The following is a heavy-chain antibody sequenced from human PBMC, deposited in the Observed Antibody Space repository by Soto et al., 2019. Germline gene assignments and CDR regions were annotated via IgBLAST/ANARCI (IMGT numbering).Heavy chain of an antibody. CDR3: ARVIWSGHLTSDL. CDR2: ISSSSSTI. V-gene: IGHV3-48*02. J-gene: IGHJ5*02. D-gene: IGHD3-3*01. Sequence: EVQVVESGGGLVQPGGSLRLSCAASGFTFSSNSMNWVRQAPGKGLEWISYISSSSSTIYADSVKGRFTISSDNAKNSLYLQMNSLRDEDAAVYYCARVIWSGHLTSDLWGQGTLVPFSS. CDR1: GFTFSSNS.